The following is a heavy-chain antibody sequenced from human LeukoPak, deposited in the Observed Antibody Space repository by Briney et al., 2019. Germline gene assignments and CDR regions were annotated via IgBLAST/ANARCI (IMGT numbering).Heavy chain of an antibody. Sequence: PGGSLRLSCAASGFTFSSYAMTWVRQAPGKGLEWVSSISSSGSNTYYADSVKGRFTISRDNAKNMLYLQMNSLRAEDTAVYYCARGYYYDSSGHANDYWGQGILVTVSS. D-gene: IGHD3-22*01. CDR2: ISSSGSNT. CDR1: GFTFSSYA. V-gene: IGHV3-23*01. CDR3: ARGYYYDSSGHANDY. J-gene: IGHJ4*02.